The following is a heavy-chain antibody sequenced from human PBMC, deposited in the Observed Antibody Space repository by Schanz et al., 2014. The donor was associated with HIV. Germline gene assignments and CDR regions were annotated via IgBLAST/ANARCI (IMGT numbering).Heavy chain of an antibody. CDR1: AYTFTGYS. D-gene: IGHD6-13*01. CDR2: INPKSGDT. Sequence: QLQLVQSGAGVKKPGASVKVSCKASAYTFTGYSMHWVRQAPGQGLEWIGWINPKSGDTNYAQKFQGRVTMTRDTSISTAYMELSRLRSDDTAVYYCASDLSVYSSSSSVWGQGTTVTVSS. J-gene: IGHJ6*02. V-gene: IGHV1-2*02. CDR3: ASDLSVYSSSSSV.